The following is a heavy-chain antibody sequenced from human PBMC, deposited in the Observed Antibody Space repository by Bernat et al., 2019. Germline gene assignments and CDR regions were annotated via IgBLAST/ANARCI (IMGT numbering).Heavy chain of an antibody. CDR3: ARPYYYASRGDYDFGY. J-gene: IGHJ4*02. V-gene: IGHV3-30-3*01. CDR1: GFTFSSYA. Sequence: QVQLVESGGGVVQPGGSLRLSCAASGFTFSSYAMHWVRQAPGKGLEWVAVISDEGSNKYYADSVKGRFTISRGNSNNTLYLKMNSLRVKDTAVYYCARPYYYASRGDYDFGYWGQGTLVTVSS. CDR2: ISDEGSNK. D-gene: IGHD3-22*01.